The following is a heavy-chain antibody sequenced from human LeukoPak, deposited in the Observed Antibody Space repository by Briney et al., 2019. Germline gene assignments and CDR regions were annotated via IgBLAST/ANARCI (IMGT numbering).Heavy chain of an antibody. CDR1: GFTFSSYG. D-gene: IGHD1-26*01. Sequence: GGSLRLSCEASGFTFSSYGMHWVRQAPGKGLEWVAVIWYDGSNKYYADSVKGRFTISRDNSKNTLYLQMNSLRAEDTAVYYCAREMPIVGATTFDYWGQGTLVTVSS. J-gene: IGHJ4*02. CDR2: IWYDGSNK. CDR3: AREMPIVGATTFDY. V-gene: IGHV3-33*08.